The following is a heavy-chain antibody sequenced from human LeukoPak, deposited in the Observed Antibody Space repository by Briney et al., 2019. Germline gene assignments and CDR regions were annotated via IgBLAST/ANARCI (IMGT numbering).Heavy chain of an antibody. D-gene: IGHD3-16*01. J-gene: IGHJ4*02. CDR1: GFTFSSSA. Sequence: GGSLRLSCAASGFTFSSSAMSWVRQAPGKGLEWVSSISSSSSYIYYADSVKGRFTISRDNAKNSLYLQMNSLRAEDTAVYYCARDREGEGFDYWGQGTLVTVSS. CDR3: ARDREGEGFDY. V-gene: IGHV3-21*01. CDR2: ISSSSSYI.